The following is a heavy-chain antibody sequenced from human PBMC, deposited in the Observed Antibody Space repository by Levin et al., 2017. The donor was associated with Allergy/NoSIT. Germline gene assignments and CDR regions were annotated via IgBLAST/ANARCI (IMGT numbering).Heavy chain of an antibody. J-gene: IGHJ4*02. CDR3: ASWSGPTNYFDF. CDR1: GGSFSGYY. Sequence: PGGSLRLSCAVYGGSFSGYYWSWIRQFPGKGLEWIGEINHRGFTTYNAALKSRVTIPVDTSRNQFSLTLKSATAADTAVYYCASWSGPTNYFDFWGQGTPVTVSS. V-gene: IGHV4-34*01. CDR2: INHRGFT. D-gene: IGHD3-3*01.